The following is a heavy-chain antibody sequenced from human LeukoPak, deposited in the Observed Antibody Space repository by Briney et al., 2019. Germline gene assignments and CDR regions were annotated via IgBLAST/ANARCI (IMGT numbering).Heavy chain of an antibody. V-gene: IGHV4-34*01. D-gene: IGHD1-26*01. Sequence: SETLSLTCTVSGGSISNKYWSWIRQPPGKGLEWIGEINHSGSTNYNPSLKSRVTISVDTSKNQFSLKLSSVTAADTAVYYCARVGAVYYYYMDVWGKGTTVTVSS. CDR2: INHSGST. CDR3: ARVGAVYYYYMDV. CDR1: GGSISNKY. J-gene: IGHJ6*03.